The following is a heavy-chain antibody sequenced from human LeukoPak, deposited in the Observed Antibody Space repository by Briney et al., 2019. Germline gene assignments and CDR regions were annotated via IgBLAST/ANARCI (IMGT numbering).Heavy chain of an antibody. D-gene: IGHD3-10*01. Sequence: PSETLSLTCAVYGGSFSGYYWSWIRQPPGKGLEWIGEINHSGSTNYNPSLKSRVTISVDTSKDQFSLKLSSVTAADTAVYYCARSQFDRFGELLSDYWGQGTLVTVSS. V-gene: IGHV4-34*01. CDR1: GGSFSGYY. J-gene: IGHJ4*02. CDR3: ARSQFDRFGELLSDY. CDR2: INHSGST.